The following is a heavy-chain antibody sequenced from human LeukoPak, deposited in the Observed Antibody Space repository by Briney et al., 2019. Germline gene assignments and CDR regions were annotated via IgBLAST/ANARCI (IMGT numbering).Heavy chain of an antibody. V-gene: IGHV1-18*01. CDR1: GYTFTSYG. CDR2: ISAYNGNT. D-gene: IGHD6-13*01. CDR3: ARDRKARYSSSWSRTYYYGMDA. J-gene: IGHJ6*02. Sequence: EASVKVSCKASGYTFTSYGISWVRPPPGQGLEWMGWISAYNGNTNYAQKLQGRVTMTTDTSTSTAYMELRSLRSDDTAVYYCARDRKARYSSSWSRTYYYGMDAWGQGATVTVSS.